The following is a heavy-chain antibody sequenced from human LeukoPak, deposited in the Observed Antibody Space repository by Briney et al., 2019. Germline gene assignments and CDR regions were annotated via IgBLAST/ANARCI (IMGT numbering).Heavy chain of an antibody. V-gene: IGHV3-7*01. CDR1: GFTFSNYL. J-gene: IGHJ4*02. D-gene: IGHD3-16*01. CDR3: AREATGGIDY. CDR2: IKEDGSEK. Sequence: PGGSLRLSCTVSGFTFSNYLMTWVRQAPGKGLEWVANIKEDGSEKYYVDAVKGRITISRDNARNSVYLQMNSLRAEDSGLYYCAREATGGIDYWGQGALVTVSS.